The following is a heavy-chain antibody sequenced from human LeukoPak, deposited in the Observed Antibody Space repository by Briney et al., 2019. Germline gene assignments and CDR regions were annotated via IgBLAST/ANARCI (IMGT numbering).Heavy chain of an antibody. CDR1: GGSISSYY. Sequence: SETLSLTCTVSGGSISSYYWSWIRQPAGKGLEWIGRIYTSGSTNYNPSLKSRVTMSVDTSKNQFSLKLSSVTAADTAVYYCARARPGARYSSGWYYFDYWGQGTLVTVSS. CDR2: IYTSGST. CDR3: ARARPGARYSSGWYYFDY. V-gene: IGHV4-4*07. J-gene: IGHJ4*02. D-gene: IGHD6-19*01.